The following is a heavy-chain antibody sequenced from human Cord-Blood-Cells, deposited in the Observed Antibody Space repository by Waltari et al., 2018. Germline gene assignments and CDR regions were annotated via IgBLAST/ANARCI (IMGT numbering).Heavy chain of an antibody. V-gene: IGHV4-39*01. J-gene: IGHJ4*02. CDR1: GGSISSSSYY. CDR2: TYYSGST. Sequence: QLPLQESGPGLVKPSETLSLTCTVSGGSISSSSYYWGWIRQPPGKGLQWIGSTYYSGSTYYNPSLKSRVTISVDTSKNQFSLKLSSVTAADTAVYYCARLSRLEPNFDYWGQGTLVTVSS. D-gene: IGHD1-1*01. CDR3: ARLSRLEPNFDY.